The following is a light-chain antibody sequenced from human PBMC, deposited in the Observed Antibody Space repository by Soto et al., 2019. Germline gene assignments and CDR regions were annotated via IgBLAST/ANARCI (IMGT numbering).Light chain of an antibody. Sequence: QSVLTQPPSASGSPGQSVTISCTGTSRDVGGNNYVSWYQQHPGKAPKLMIYEVSKRPSGVPDRFSGSKSGNTASLTVFGLQAEDEADYYCSSYAGSNNLGVFGTGTKVTVL. CDR1: SRDVGGNNY. V-gene: IGLV2-8*01. CDR3: SSYAGSNNLGV. CDR2: EVS. J-gene: IGLJ1*01.